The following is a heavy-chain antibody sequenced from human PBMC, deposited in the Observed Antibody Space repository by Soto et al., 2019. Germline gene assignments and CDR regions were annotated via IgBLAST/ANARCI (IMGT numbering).Heavy chain of an antibody. D-gene: IGHD3-22*01. CDR2: TYYRSKWYN. CDR1: GDSVSSNSAA. V-gene: IGHV6-1*01. Sequence: TLSLTCAISGDSVSSNSAAWNWIRQSPSRGXEWLGRTYYRSKWYNDYAVSVKSRITINPDTSKNQFSLQLNSVTPEDTAVYYCAREGYYYDSSGYYSHVGFDYWGQGTLVTVSS. J-gene: IGHJ4*02. CDR3: AREGYYYDSSGYYSHVGFDY.